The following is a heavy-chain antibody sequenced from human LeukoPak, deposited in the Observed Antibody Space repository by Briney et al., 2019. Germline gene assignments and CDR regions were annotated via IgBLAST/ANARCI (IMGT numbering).Heavy chain of an antibody. D-gene: IGHD4-17*01. CDR1: GFTFXSYA. CDR3: AKPHGDYPRDPDY. J-gene: IGHJ4*02. V-gene: IGHV3-23*01. Sequence: SLSCAXSGFTFXSYAMSWVRQAPGKGLEWVSAISGSGDITYYADSVKGRFTISRDNSKNTLYLQMNSLRAEDTAVYYCAKPHGDYPRDPDYWGQGTLVTVSS. CDR2: ISGSGDIT.